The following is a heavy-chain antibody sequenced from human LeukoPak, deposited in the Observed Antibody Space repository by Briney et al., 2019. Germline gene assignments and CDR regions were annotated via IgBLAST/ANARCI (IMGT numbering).Heavy chain of an antibody. J-gene: IGHJ4*02. V-gene: IGHV1-2*02. CDR3: ARVRIRDWLGGFDY. CDR1: GYTFSGYY. Sequence: ASVKVSCKASGYTFSGYYVESAGQAPGQRLKGMGWINPNTGGTKYAQRFQGRVTMTRDTSINTAYIELCRLRSDDTAVYYCARVRIRDWLGGFDYWGQGTLVTVSS. D-gene: IGHD3-9*01. CDR2: INPNTGGT.